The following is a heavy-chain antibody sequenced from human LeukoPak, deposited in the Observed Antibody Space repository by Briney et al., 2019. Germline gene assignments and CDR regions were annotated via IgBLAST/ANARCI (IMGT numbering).Heavy chain of an antibody. D-gene: IGHD6-13*01. Sequence: GASVKVSCKASGYTFATYGFCWVRQAPGHGLEWMGWISANTGKTDYARKFQGRVTMTTDTSTSTAYMELRSLRPDDTAVYYCAKVAGDRMDYWGQGTLPTVSS. CDR1: GYTFATYG. CDR3: AKVAGDRMDY. J-gene: IGHJ4*02. V-gene: IGHV1-18*01. CDR2: ISANTGKT.